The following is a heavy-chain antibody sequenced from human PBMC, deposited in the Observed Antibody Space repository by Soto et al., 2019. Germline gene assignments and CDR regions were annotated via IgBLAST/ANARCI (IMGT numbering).Heavy chain of an antibody. CDR2: ISWSGDDT. J-gene: IGHJ4*02. V-gene: IGHV3-23*01. D-gene: IGHD3-9*01. CDR3: ARDPSTGSADY. Sequence: EVQLLESGGDLVQPGGSLRLSCAASGLTFSSYAMNWVRQAPGKGLEWVSTISWSGDDTYYLDSVKGRFTISRDNSKNMLYLQMNSLRAEDSAVYYCARDPSTGSADYWGQGTLVIVSS. CDR1: GLTFSSYA.